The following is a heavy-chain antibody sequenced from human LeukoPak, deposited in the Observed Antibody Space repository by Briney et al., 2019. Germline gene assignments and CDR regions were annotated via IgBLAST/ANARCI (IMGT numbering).Heavy chain of an antibody. D-gene: IGHD3-10*01. Sequence: PGGSLRLSCAASGFTFSSYSMNWVRQAPGKGLEWVSYISSSSSTIYYADSVKGRFTISRDNAKNSLYLQMNSLRAEDTAVYYCASAPYYYGSGSYYYYMDVWGKGTTVTVSS. CDR3: ASAPYYYGSGSYYYYMDV. CDR2: ISSSSSTI. J-gene: IGHJ6*03. CDR1: GFTFSSYS. V-gene: IGHV3-48*01.